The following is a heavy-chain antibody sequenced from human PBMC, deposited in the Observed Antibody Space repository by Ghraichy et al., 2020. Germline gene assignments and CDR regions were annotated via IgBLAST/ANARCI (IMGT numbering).Heavy chain of an antibody. CDR2: MYYSGNT. V-gene: IGHV4-39*07. J-gene: IGHJ4*02. Sequence: SETLSLTCTVSGGSISSTSYYWGWIRQPPGKGLEWIGSMYYSGNTYFNPSLKSRVTISVDTSKNQFSLKLRSVTAADTAVYYCARDHMIKGSFDYWGQGTLVTVSS. D-gene: IGHD3-10*01. CDR1: GGSISSTSYY. CDR3: ARDHMIKGSFDY.